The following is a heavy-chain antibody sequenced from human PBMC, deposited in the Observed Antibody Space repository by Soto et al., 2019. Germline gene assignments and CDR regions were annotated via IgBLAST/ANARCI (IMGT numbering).Heavy chain of an antibody. Sequence: QVQLVQSGAEVKKPGASVKVSCKASGYTFTSYYMHWVRQAPGQGLECMGIINPSGGSTSYAQKFQGRVTMTRDTSTSTVYMELSSLRSEDTAVYYCARDRRYYDSSGLFDYWGQGTLVTVSS. V-gene: IGHV1-46*01. D-gene: IGHD3-22*01. CDR1: GYTFTSYY. J-gene: IGHJ4*02. CDR3: ARDRRYYDSSGLFDY. CDR2: INPSGGST.